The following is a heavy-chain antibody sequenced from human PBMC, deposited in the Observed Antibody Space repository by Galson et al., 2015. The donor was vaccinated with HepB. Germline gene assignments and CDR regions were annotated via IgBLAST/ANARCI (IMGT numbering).Heavy chain of an antibody. CDR1: GFTFSSYA. CDR2: ISSNGGST. Sequence: SLRLSCAASGFTFSSYAMHWVRQAPGKGLEYVSAISSNGGSTYYADSVKGRFTISRDNSKNTLYLQMSSLRAEDTAVYYCVKDSGTVVIVPDFDYWGQGTLVTVSS. CDR3: VKDSGTVVIVPDFDY. J-gene: IGHJ4*02. V-gene: IGHV3-64D*06. D-gene: IGHD4-23*01.